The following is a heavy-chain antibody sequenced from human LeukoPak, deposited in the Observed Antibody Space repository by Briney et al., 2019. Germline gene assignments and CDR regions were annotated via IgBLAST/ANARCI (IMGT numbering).Heavy chain of an antibody. J-gene: IGHJ4*02. CDR2: IYYSGST. CDR3: ARHRTELLWFGELPLWAYYFDY. V-gene: IGHV4-59*08. D-gene: IGHD3-10*01. CDR1: GGSISSYY. Sequence: SETLSLTCTVSGGSISSYYWSWIRQPPGKGLEWIGYIYYSGSTNYNPSLKSRVTISVDTSKNQFSLKLSSVTAADTAVYYCARHRTELLWFGELPLWAYYFDYWGQGTLVTVSS.